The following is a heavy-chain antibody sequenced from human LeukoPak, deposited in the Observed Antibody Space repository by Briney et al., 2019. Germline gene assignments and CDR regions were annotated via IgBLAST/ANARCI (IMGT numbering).Heavy chain of an antibody. CDR2: IYTSGST. D-gene: IGHD6-13*01. V-gene: IGHV4-4*07. Sequence: GSLRLSCLASGFTFSGYSMNWVRQAPGKGLEWIGRIYTSGSTNYNPSLKSRVTMSVDTSKNQFSLKLSSVTAADTAVYYCARDRGAAADYWGQGTLVTVSS. J-gene: IGHJ4*02. CDR3: ARDRGAAADY. CDR1: GFTFSGYS.